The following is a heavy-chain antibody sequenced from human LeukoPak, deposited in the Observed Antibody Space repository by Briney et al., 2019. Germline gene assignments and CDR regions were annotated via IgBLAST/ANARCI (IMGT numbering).Heavy chain of an antibody. J-gene: IGHJ4*02. V-gene: IGHV5-51*01. CDR1: GYSFTSYW. D-gene: IGHD5-12*01. CDR3: ARSPGYVISPFDY. Sequence: GESLKISCKGSGYSFTSYWIGWVRQMPGKGLEWMGIIYPDDSDTRYSPSFQGQVTISADKSISTAYLQWSSLKASDTDMYYCARSPGYVISPFDYWGQGTLVTVSS. CDR2: IYPDDSDT.